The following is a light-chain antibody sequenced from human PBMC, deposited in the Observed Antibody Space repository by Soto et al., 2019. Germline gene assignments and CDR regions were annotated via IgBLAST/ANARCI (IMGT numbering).Light chain of an antibody. Sequence: DIVMTQSPDSLAVSLGERATISCKSSQSLLFSSNNKTYLAWYQHRPGQSPKMLIFWASARESGVPERFSGSGSETDSTLTIRGLQPEDAAAYYCQQYYSDFFNFGQGTRLEIK. CDR2: WAS. V-gene: IGKV4-1*01. CDR1: QSLLFSSNNKTY. CDR3: QQYYSDFFN. J-gene: IGKJ2*01.